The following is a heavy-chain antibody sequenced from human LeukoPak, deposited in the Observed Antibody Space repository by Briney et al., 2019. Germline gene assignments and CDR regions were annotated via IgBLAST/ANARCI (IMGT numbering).Heavy chain of an antibody. J-gene: IGHJ4*02. CDR3: AKSFKTSTN. D-gene: IGHD3-10*01. CDR1: GFTSSSYA. CDR2: ISGSGGST. V-gene: IGHV3-23*01. Sequence: PGGSLRLSCAASGFTSSSYAVTWVRQAPGKGLEWVSTISGSGGSTYYADSVKGRFTISRDNSKSTLYLQMNDLRAEDTAVYFCAKSFKTSTNWGQGTLVTVSS.